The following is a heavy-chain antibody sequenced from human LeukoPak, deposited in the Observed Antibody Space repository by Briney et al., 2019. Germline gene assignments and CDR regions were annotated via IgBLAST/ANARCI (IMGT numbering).Heavy chain of an antibody. D-gene: IGHD3-10*01. Sequence: ASVKVSCKASGYTFTSYGISWVRQAPGQGLEWMGWISAYNGNTNYAQKLHGRVTMTTDTSTSTAYMELRSLRSDDTAVYYCARELGVLPWFGELSFDYWGQGTLVTVSS. CDR1: GYTFTSYG. V-gene: IGHV1-18*01. CDR2: ISAYNGNT. CDR3: ARELGVLPWFGELSFDY. J-gene: IGHJ4*02.